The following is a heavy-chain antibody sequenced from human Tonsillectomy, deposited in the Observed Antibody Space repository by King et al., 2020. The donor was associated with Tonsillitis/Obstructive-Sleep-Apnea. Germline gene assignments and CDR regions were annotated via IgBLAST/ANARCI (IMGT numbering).Heavy chain of an antibody. D-gene: IGHD6-19*01. J-gene: IGHJ4*02. CDR1: GFTFSDYY. V-gene: IGHV3-11*06. CDR2: ISSSSSYT. Sequence: VQLVESGGGLVKPGGSLRLSCAASGFTFSDYYMSWIRQAPGKGLEWVSYISSSSSYTNYADSVKGRFTISRDNAKNSLYLQMNSLRAEDTAVYYCARDLRAVAANTAGYWGQGTLVPVSS. CDR3: ARDLRAVAANTAGY.